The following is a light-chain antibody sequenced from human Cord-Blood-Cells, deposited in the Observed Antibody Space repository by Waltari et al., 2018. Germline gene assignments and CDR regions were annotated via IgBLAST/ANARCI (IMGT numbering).Light chain of an antibody. CDR1: SSDVGGYNY. Sequence: QSALTQPPSASGSPGQSVTISCTGTSSDVGGYNYVSWYQQHPGKAPKLMIYEVSKRPSGVPDRFSGSKSGNTASLTFSGLQAEDEAEYYCSSYAGSNNLVFGGGTKLTVL. J-gene: IGLJ3*02. V-gene: IGLV2-8*01. CDR3: SSYAGSNNLV. CDR2: EVS.